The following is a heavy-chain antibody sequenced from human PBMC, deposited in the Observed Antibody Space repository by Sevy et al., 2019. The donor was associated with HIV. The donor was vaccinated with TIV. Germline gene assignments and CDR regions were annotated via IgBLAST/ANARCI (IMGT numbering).Heavy chain of an antibody. Sequence: GGSLRLSCAASGFTFSSYAMSWVRQAPGKGLEWVSAISDSGGSTYYADSVKGRFTISRDNSKNTLYLQMNSLRAEDTAVYYCAKPPTDHGAFDIWGQGTMVTVSS. D-gene: IGHD1-26*01. V-gene: IGHV3-23*01. J-gene: IGHJ3*02. CDR3: AKPPTDHGAFDI. CDR2: ISDSGGST. CDR1: GFTFSSYA.